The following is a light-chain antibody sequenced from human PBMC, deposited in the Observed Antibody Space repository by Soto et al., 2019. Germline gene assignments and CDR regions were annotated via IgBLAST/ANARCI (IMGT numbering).Light chain of an antibody. Sequence: QSVLTQPASVSGSPGQSITISCTGTSSDVGGYNYVSWYQHHPGKAPKLMIYDVTNRPSGVSNRFSGSKSGNTASLTISGLEAEDEDDYYCTSYTTSSPYLVFGGGTQLTVL. CDR2: DVT. V-gene: IGLV2-14*03. J-gene: IGLJ3*02. CDR3: TSYTTSSPYLV. CDR1: SSDVGGYNY.